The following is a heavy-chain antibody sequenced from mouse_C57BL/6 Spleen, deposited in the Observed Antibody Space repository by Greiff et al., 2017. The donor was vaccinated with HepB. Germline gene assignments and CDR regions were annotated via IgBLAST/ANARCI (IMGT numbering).Heavy chain of an antibody. Sequence: QVQLQQPGAELVMPGASMKLSCKASGYTFTSYWMHWVKQRPGQGLEWIGEIDPSDSYTNYNQKFKGKSTLTVDKSSSTAYMQLSSLTSEDSAVYYCARGADGDYGASWFAYWGQGTLVTVSA. D-gene: IGHD2-13*01. V-gene: IGHV1-69*01. CDR1: GYTFTSYW. J-gene: IGHJ3*01. CDR3: ARGADGDYGASWFAY. CDR2: IDPSDSYT.